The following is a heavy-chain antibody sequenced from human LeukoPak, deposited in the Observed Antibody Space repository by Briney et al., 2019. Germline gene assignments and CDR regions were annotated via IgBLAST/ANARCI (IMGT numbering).Heavy chain of an antibody. D-gene: IGHD6-13*01. Sequence: GGSLRLSCAASGFIVSSSYMNWVRQAPGKGLEWVAFIRNDGTTKYYADSLKGRFTISRDNSKNTLYLQMNSLRAEDTAVYYCAKDEIFGSSWTFDYWGQGTLVTVSS. CDR2: IRNDGTTK. J-gene: IGHJ4*02. CDR3: AKDEIFGSSWTFDY. CDR1: GFIVSSSY. V-gene: IGHV3-30*02.